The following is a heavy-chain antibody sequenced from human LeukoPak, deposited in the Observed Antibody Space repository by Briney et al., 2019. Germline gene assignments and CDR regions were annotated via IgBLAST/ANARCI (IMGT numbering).Heavy chain of an antibody. V-gene: IGHV5-51*01. J-gene: IGHJ6*03. CDR1: GYGFTSYW. CDR3: ARYGRGWTGPYYYYYMDV. Sequence: GESLKISCKGSGYGFTSYWIGWVRQMPGKGLEWMGIINPEDSDTTYSPSFQGQVTISADKSISIAYLQWGSLKASDTAMYYCARYGRGWTGPYYYYYMDVWGKGTTVTVSS. D-gene: IGHD6-19*01. CDR2: INPEDSDT.